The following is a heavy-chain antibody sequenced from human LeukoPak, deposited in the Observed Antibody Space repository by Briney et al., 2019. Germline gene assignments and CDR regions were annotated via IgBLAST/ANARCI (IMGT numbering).Heavy chain of an antibody. CDR2: IYYNGST. J-gene: IGHJ4*02. D-gene: IGHD3-22*01. V-gene: IGHV4-59*08. CDR1: GGSISKHY. Sequence: PSETLSLTCTVFGGSISKHYWSWLRQPPGKGLEWIGYIYYNGSTNYNPSLKSRVTISVNTSRNQFSLKLSSVTAADTAVYYCARGYYYESNGCYYEQSPYFDYWGQGTLVTVSS. CDR3: ARGYYYESNGCYYEQSPYFDY.